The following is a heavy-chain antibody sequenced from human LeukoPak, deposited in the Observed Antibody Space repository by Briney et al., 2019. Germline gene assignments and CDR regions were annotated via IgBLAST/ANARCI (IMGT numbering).Heavy chain of an antibody. J-gene: IGHJ4*02. D-gene: IGHD3-10*01. CDR1: GGSFSGYY. CDR2: INHSGST. CDR3: ARDNAYYYGSGSYDY. V-gene: IGHV4-34*01. Sequence: SETLSLTCAVYGGSFSGYYWSWIRQPPGKGLEWIGEINHSGSTNYNPSLKSRVTMSVDTSKNQFSLKLSSVTAADTAVYYCARDNAYYYGSGSYDYWGQGTLVTASS.